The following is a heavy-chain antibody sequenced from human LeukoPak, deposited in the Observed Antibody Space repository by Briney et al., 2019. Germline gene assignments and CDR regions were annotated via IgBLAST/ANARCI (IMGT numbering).Heavy chain of an antibody. CDR1: GFTFDDYG. Sequence: PGGSLRLSCAASGFTFDDYGMHWVRQAPGKGLEWVSSISWNSDSLDYADSVKGRFTISRDNAKDSLYLQMNSLRAEDTALYYCAKGGCSSTVCYVNCWGQGTLVTVSS. J-gene: IGHJ4*02. CDR2: ISWNSDSL. CDR3: AKGGCSSTVCYVNC. V-gene: IGHV3-9*01. D-gene: IGHD2-2*01.